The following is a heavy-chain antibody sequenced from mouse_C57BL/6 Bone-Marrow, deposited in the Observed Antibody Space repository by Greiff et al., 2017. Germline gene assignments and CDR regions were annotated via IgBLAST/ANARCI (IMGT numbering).Heavy chain of an antibody. V-gene: IGHV1-81*01. D-gene: IGHD1-1*01. CDR3: ASYAWFAY. CDR1: GYTFTSYG. Sequence: QVQLKESGAELVRPGASVKLSCKASGYTFTSYGISWVKQRTGQGLEWIGEIYPRSGNTYYNEKFKGKATLTADKSSSTAYMELRSLTSEDSAVYFCASYAWFAYWGQGTLVTGSA. CDR2: IYPRSGNT. J-gene: IGHJ3*01.